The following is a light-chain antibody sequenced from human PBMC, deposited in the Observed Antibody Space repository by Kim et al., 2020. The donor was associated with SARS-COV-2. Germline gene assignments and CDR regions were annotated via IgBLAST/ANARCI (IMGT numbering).Light chain of an antibody. J-gene: IGKJ5*01. CDR3: QQYGSSPPIT. CDR1: QSVSGNY. V-gene: IGKV3-20*01. Sequence: PGERATLSCRASQSVSGNYLAWYQQKPGHAPGRLIYGASSRAIGIPDRFSGSGSGTDFTLTISRLEPEDFAVYYCQQYGSSPPITFGQGTRLEIK. CDR2: GAS.